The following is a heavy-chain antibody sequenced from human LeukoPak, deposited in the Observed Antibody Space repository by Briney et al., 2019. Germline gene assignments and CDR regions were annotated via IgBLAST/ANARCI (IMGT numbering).Heavy chain of an antibody. CDR3: ARGVYYDSSGYSPLIY. V-gene: IGHV3-30*03. Sequence: GGSLRLSCAASGFPFSTFWMSWVRQAPGKGLEWVAVISYDGSNKYYADSVKGRFTISRDNSKNTLYLQMNSLRAEDTAVYYCARGVYYDSSGYSPLIYWGQGTLVTVSS. J-gene: IGHJ4*02. CDR2: ISYDGSNK. CDR1: GFPFSTFW. D-gene: IGHD3-22*01.